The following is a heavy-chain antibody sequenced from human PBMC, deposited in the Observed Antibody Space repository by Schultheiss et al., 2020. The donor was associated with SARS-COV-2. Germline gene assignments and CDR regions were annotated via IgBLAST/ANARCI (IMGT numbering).Heavy chain of an antibody. J-gene: IGHJ3*02. Sequence: SETLSLTCAVYGGSFSGHYWSWIRQPPGKGLEWIGEINHSGSTNYNPSLKSRVTISVDTSKNQFSLKLSSVTAADTAVYYCARLAVCSSTSCHGAFDIWGQGTMVTVSS. D-gene: IGHD2-2*01. V-gene: IGHV4-34*01. CDR1: GGSFSGHY. CDR2: INHSGST. CDR3: ARLAVCSSTSCHGAFDI.